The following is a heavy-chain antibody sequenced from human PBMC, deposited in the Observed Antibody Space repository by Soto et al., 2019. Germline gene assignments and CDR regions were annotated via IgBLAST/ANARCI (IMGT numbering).Heavy chain of an antibody. D-gene: IGHD1-26*01. CDR2: LYPGDSDT. CDR1: GYSFTSYC. CDR3: ARSYLKAYSNYNGIDV. J-gene: IGHJ6*02. Sequence: GEPLKISCKGSGYSFTSYCIGWVSQMPGKGLEWLGILYPGDSDTRYSQSFQGQVTISADKSISTAYLQWSSLKASDTAMYYCARSYLKAYSNYNGIDVWGQGTTVTVSS. V-gene: IGHV5-51*01.